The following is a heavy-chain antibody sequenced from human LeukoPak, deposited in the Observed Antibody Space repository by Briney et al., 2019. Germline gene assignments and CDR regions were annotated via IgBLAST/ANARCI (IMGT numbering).Heavy chain of an antibody. V-gene: IGHV4-39*01. CDR2: IYYSGST. Sequence: SETLSLTCTVSGGSISSSSYYWGWIRQPPGKGLEWIGSIYYSGSTYYNPSLKGRVTISVDTSKNQFSLKLSSVTAADTAVYYCARLASGYESYYFDYWGQGTLVTVSS. D-gene: IGHD5-12*01. CDR1: GGSISSSSYY. CDR3: ARLASGYESYYFDY. J-gene: IGHJ4*02.